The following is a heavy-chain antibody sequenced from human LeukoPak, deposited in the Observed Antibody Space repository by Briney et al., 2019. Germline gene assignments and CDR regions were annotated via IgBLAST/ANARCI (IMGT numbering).Heavy chain of an antibody. CDR3: ARSARSRWYFDL. V-gene: IGHV4-59*08. CDR2: IYYSEST. Sequence: SETLSLTCTVSGGSISSYYWSWIRQPPGKGLEWIGYIYYSESTNYNPSLKSRVTISVDTSKNQFSLKLSSVTAADTAVYYCARSARSRWYFDLWGRGTLVTVSS. J-gene: IGHJ2*01. CDR1: GGSISSYY.